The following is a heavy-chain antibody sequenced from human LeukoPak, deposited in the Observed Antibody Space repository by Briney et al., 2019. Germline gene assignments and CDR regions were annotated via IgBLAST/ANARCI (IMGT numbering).Heavy chain of an antibody. CDR1: GYIFTDYY. CDR2: INANSGDT. V-gene: IGHV1-2*02. D-gene: IGHD4-11*01. J-gene: IGHJ4*02. Sequence: GASVKVSCKASGYIFTDYYMQWVRQAPGQGHEWMGWINANSGDTKYAQKFQGRVTMTRDTSISTAYMELSRLRFDDTAVYYCARGRYSHSPAALQYFDFWGVGKLVTVSS. CDR3: ARGRYSHSPAALQYFDF.